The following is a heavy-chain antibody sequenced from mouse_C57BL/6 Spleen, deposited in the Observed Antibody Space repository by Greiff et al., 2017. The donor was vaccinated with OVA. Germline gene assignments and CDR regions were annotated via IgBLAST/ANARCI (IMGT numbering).Heavy chain of an antibody. D-gene: IGHD3-2*02. CDR2: IHPNSGST. CDR3: ARQQTAQATFAMDY. CDR1: GYTFTSYW. Sequence: QVQLQQPGAELVKPGASVKLSCKASGYTFTSYWMHWVKQRPGQGLEWIGMIHPNSGSTNYHEKFKSKATLTVDKSSSTAYMQLSSLTSEDSAVYYCARQQTAQATFAMDYWGQGTSVTVSS. V-gene: IGHV1-64*01. J-gene: IGHJ4*01.